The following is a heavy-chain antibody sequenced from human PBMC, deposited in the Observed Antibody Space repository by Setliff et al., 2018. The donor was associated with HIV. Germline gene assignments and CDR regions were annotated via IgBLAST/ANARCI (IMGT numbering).Heavy chain of an antibody. CDR3: ARGRTGGYMDV. Sequence: GGSLRLSCAASGFTFSNYAIHWVRQAPGKGLQYVSAIRSNGGSAFYADFVKGRFTISRDNSKNTVWLEMGSLRGEDTAIYYCARGRTGGYMDVWGNGTTVTVSS. CDR1: GFTFSNYA. D-gene: IGHD2-8*02. V-gene: IGHV3-64*02. CDR2: IRSNGGSA. J-gene: IGHJ6*03.